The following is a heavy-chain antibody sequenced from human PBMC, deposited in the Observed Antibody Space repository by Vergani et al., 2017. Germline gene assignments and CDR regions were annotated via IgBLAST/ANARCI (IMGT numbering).Heavy chain of an antibody. V-gene: IGHV1-69*12. Sequence: QVQLVQSGAEVKKPGSSMKVSCKASGGTFSSYAISWVRQAPGQGLEWMGGIIPIFGTANYAQKFQGRVTITADESTSTAYMELSSLRSEDTAVYYCARDFEVAVAGTVGAWFDPWGQGTLVTVSS. CDR3: ARDFEVAVAGTVGAWFDP. CDR2: IIPIFGTA. J-gene: IGHJ5*02. CDR1: GGTFSSYA. D-gene: IGHD6-19*01.